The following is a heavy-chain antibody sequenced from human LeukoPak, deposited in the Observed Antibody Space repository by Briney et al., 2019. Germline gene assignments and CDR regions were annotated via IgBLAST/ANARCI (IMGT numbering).Heavy chain of an antibody. V-gene: IGHV3-74*01. J-gene: IGHJ4*02. Sequence: TGGSLRLSCAASGFTFSRYWMHWVRQAPGKGLVWVSRINSDGSSTSYADSVKGRFTISRDNAKNTLYLQMNSLRAEDTAVYYCATQSGYSGWSFDYWGQGTLVTVSS. CDR2: INSDGSST. D-gene: IGHD5-12*01. CDR1: GFTFSRYW. CDR3: ATQSGYSGWSFDY.